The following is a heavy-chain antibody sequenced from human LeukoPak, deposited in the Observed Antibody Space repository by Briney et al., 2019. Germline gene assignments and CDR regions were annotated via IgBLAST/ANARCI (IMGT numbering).Heavy chain of an antibody. CDR2: IIPILGIP. CDR3: ATLTRGATAY. D-gene: IGHD5-12*01. J-gene: IGHJ4*02. Sequence: ASVKVSCKASGGTSSSYPISWVRQAPGQGLEWMGGIIPILGIPNYAQKVQGRVTISADKSTSTAYMDLSSLRSEDTAVYYCATLTRGATAYWGRGTLVTVSS. CDR1: GGTSSSYP. V-gene: IGHV1-69*02.